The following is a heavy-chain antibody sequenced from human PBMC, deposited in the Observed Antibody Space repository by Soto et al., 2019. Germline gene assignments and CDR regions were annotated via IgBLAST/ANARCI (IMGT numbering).Heavy chain of an antibody. CDR3: ARVLRYFDWLSWYFDY. V-gene: IGHV4-34*01. Sequence: TLSLTCAVYGGSFSGYYCSWIIQPPGKGLEWIGEINHSGSTNYNPSLKSRVTISVDTSKNQFSLKLSSVTAADTAVYYCARVLRYFDWLSWYFDYWGQGTLVTVSS. CDR2: INHSGST. D-gene: IGHD3-9*01. J-gene: IGHJ4*02. CDR1: GGSFSGYY.